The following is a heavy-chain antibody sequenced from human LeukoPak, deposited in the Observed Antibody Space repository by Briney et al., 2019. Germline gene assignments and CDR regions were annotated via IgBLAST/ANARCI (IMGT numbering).Heavy chain of an antibody. Sequence: SVKVSCKASGGTFGSYVISWVRQAPGQGLEWMGGIIPIFGTAHYAQKFQGRLTITADESTSTVYMGMSSLRSEDTAMYYCAKEGDTALVTGYFDLWGRGTLVTVSA. D-gene: IGHD5-18*01. CDR3: AKEGDTALVTGYFDL. CDR2: IIPIFGTA. CDR1: GGTFGSYV. J-gene: IGHJ2*01. V-gene: IGHV1-69*13.